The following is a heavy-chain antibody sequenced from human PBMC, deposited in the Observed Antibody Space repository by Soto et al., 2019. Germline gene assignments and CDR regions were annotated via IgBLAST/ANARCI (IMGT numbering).Heavy chain of an antibody. V-gene: IGHV4-4*02. Sequence: QVQLQESGPRLVRPSETLSLTCAVSGGSISSTHSWSWVRQPPGKGLEWIAEIYHSGSTNYNPSLKSRATISVDKSTNQFSLKLNSVTAADTAVYFCARAVALPGLFYFDFWGQGTLVTVSS. CDR1: GGSISSTHS. J-gene: IGHJ4*02. D-gene: IGHD2-21*01. CDR3: ARAVALPGLFYFDF. CDR2: IYHSGST.